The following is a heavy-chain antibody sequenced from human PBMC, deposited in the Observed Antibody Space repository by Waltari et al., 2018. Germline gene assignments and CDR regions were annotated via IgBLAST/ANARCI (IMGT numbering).Heavy chain of an antibody. CDR3: ARTRYDSSGYWDY. D-gene: IGHD3-22*01. V-gene: IGHV4-61*09. Sequence: QVQLQESGPGLVKPSQTLSLTCNVSGGSSSSGSYYWSWIRQPAGKGLEWIGYIYTSGSTNYNPSLKSRVTISVDTSKNQFSLKLSSVTAADTAVYYCARTRYDSSGYWDYWGQGTLVTVSS. CDR1: GGSSSSGSYY. CDR2: IYTSGST. J-gene: IGHJ4*02.